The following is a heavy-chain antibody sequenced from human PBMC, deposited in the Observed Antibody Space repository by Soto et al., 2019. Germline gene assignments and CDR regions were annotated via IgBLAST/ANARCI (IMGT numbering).Heavy chain of an antibody. J-gene: IGHJ4*02. CDR1: GGSISSNNW. D-gene: IGHD4-17*01. V-gene: IGHV4-4*02. Sequence: SETLSLTCAVSGGSISSNNWWSWVRQPPGKGLEWIGEIYHSGSTNYNPSLKSRVTISVDKSKNQFSLKLSSVTAADTAVYHCARGITPERYGDYAVGFDYWGQGTLVTVSS. CDR2: IYHSGST. CDR3: ARGITPERYGDYAVGFDY.